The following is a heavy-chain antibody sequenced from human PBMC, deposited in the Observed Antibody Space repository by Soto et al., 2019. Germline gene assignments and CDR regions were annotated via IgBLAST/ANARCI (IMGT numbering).Heavy chain of an antibody. CDR2: ISYDGSNK. D-gene: IGHD2-15*01. Sequence: QVLLVESGGGVVQPGTSLRLSCAASGFTFSSYGMHWVRQAPGKGLEWVSLISYDGSNKYYTDSVKGRFTISRDDSKNTLDLQMNSLRPDDTAIYYCVKAMGRSHQWYGPGEYFRHWGQGTQVTVSS. J-gene: IGHJ1*01. CDR3: VKAMGRSHQWYGPGEYFRH. V-gene: IGHV3-30*18. CDR1: GFTFSSYG.